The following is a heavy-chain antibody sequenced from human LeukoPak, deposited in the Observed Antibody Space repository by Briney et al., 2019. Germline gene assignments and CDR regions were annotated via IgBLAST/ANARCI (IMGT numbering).Heavy chain of an antibody. CDR3: ARDGVRGFTATTPFDY. J-gene: IGHJ4*02. CDR1: GITFSSYS. CDR2: INSSGNNI. V-gene: IGHV3-21*01. Sequence: SGGSLRLSCAASGITFSSYSMNWVRQAPGKGLEWVSSINSSGNNIYYADSVKGRFTISRDDAKNSLSLQMNSLRVEDTAVYYCARDGVRGFTATTPFDYWGPGTLVTVSS. D-gene: IGHD4-17*01.